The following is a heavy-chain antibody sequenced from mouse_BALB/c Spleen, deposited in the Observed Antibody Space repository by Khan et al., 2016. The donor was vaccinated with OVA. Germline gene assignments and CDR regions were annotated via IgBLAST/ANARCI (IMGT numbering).Heavy chain of an antibody. CDR1: GYTFTDFT. J-gene: IGHJ3*01. D-gene: IGHD3-2*01. V-gene: IGHV1S137*01. CDR2: ISTYYGDA. CDR3: ARGGGGDRFLY. Sequence: QVQLQQSGAELVRPGVSVKISCKGSGYTFTDFTMHWVKQSHAMSLEWIGVISTYYGDADYSQKFKGKATMTVDKSSNTASMDLARLTSEESAIYYCARGGGGDRFLYWGQGTLVTVSA.